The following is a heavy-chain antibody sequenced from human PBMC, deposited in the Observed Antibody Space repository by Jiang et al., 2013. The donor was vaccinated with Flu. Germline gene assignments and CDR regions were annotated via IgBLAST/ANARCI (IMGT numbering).Heavy chain of an antibody. CDR1: GYTFTSYG. V-gene: IGHV1-18*04. CDR2: ISAYNGNT. Sequence: GAEVKKPGASVMVSCKASGYTFTSYGFSWVRQAPGQGLEWMGWISAYNGNTNYAQRFQGRVTMTTDTSTSTAYMELRSLTSDDTAVYYCARTYHYDSSGYYTIDYWGQGTLVTVSS. J-gene: IGHJ4*02. CDR3: ARTYHYDSSGYYTIDY. D-gene: IGHD3-22*01.